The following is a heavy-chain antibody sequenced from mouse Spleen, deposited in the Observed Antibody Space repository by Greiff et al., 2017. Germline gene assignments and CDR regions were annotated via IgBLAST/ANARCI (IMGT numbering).Heavy chain of an antibody. V-gene: IGHV1-9*01. D-gene: IGHD2-3*01. CDR2: ILPGSGST. CDR3: ALCFDGYQRYYAMDY. Sequence: QVQLQQSGAELMKPGASVKLSCKATGYTFTGYWIEWVKQRPGHGLEWIGEILPGSGSTNYNEKFKGKATFTADKSSTTAYMQLSSLTTEDSAIYCCALCFDGYQRYYAMDYWGQGTSVTVSS. J-gene: IGHJ4*01. CDR1: GYTFTGYW.